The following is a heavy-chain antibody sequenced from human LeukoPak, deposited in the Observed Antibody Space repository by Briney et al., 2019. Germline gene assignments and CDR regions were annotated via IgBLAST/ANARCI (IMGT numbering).Heavy chain of an antibody. CDR2: IIPIFRTT. V-gene: IGHV1-69*05. Sequence: SVKVSCKASGGTFSNYAFSWVRQAPGQGLEWMGGIIPIFRTTNYAEQFQGRVTITTDESTNTAYLDLSSQRSEDTAVYYCAKDDGSATMGFDSWGQGTLVSVSS. CDR1: GGTFSNYA. CDR3: AKDDGSATMGFDS. D-gene: IGHD1-26*01. J-gene: IGHJ5*01.